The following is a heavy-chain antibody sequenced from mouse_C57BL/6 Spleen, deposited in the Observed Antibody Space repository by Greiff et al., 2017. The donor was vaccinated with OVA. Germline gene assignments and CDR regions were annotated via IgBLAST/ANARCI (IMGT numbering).Heavy chain of an antibody. CDR2: ISGGGGNT. D-gene: IGHD2-2*01. J-gene: IGHJ4*01. CDR3: ARGGLRPDAMDY. Sequence: EVKLVESGGGLVKPGGSLKLSCAASGFTFSSYTMSWVRQTPEKRLEWVATISGGGGNTYYPDSVKGRFTISRDNAKNTLYLQMSSLRSEDTALYYCARGGLRPDAMDYWGQGTSVTVSS. V-gene: IGHV5-9*01. CDR1: GFTFSSYT.